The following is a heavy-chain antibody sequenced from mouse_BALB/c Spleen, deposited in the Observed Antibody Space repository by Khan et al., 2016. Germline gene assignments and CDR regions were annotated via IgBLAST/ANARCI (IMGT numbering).Heavy chain of an antibody. CDR2: MNPDSSTI. CDR1: GFDFSRYW. V-gene: IGHV4-1*02. CDR3: PRLHYYGRFAY. J-gene: IGHJ3*01. Sequence: EVKLLESGGGLVQPGGSLKLSCAASGFDFSRYWMSWVRQAPGKGLEWIGEMNPDSSTINYTPSLKDKFIISRDNAKNTLYLQMSKVRSEDTALYYCPRLHYYGRFAYWGQGTLVPVSA. D-gene: IGHD1-2*01.